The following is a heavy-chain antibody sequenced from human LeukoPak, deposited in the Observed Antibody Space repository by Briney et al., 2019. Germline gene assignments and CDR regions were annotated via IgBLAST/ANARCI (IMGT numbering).Heavy chain of an antibody. V-gene: IGHV3-64D*06. CDR2: ISSNGGST. D-gene: IGHD4/OR15-4a*01. CDR3: AREYGDNSAAHFDS. Sequence: PGGSLRLSCSASGFTFSSCAMHWVRQAPGKGLEYVSTISSNGGSTYYADSVKGRFTISRDNSKNTLYLQMSSLRAEDTAVYYCAREYGDNSAAHFDSWGQGTLVTVSS. J-gene: IGHJ4*02. CDR1: GFTFSSCA.